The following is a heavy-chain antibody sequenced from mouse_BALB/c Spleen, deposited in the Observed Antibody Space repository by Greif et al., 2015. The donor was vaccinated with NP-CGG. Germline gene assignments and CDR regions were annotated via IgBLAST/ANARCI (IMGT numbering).Heavy chain of an antibody. CDR2: IRPNSGNI. Sequence: VQLVESGSVLVRPGASVKLSCKASGYTFTSSWMHWAKQRPGQGLEWIGEIRPNSGNINYNEKFKGKATLTVDTSSSTAYVDLSSLTSEDSAVYYCAKSGDYDNSFDYWGQGTTLTVSS. J-gene: IGHJ2*01. V-gene: IGHV1S130*01. D-gene: IGHD2-4*01. CDR1: GYTFTSSW. CDR3: AKSGDYDNSFDY.